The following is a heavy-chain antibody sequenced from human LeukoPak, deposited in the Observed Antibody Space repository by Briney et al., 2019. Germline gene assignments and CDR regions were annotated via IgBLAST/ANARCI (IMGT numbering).Heavy chain of an antibody. D-gene: IGHD2-8*01. CDR1: GFTFSSYG. J-gene: IGHJ4*02. Sequence: PGRSLRVSCAASGFTFSSYGMHWVRQAPGKGLEWVALMSYDGSNTYYADSVKGRFTISRDNSKNTLYLQMNSLRAEDTAVYYCAKDGHCTNGVCYGYFDYWGQGTLVTVSS. V-gene: IGHV3-30*18. CDR3: AKDGHCTNGVCYGYFDY. CDR2: MSYDGSNT.